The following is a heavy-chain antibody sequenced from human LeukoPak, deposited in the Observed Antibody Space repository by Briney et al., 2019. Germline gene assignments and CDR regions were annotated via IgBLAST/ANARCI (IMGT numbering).Heavy chain of an antibody. D-gene: IGHD4-17*01. CDR1: GFTFSSYS. CDR2: ISSSSSYT. Sequence: GGSLRLSCAASGFTFSSYSMNWVRQAPGKGLEWVSSISSSSSYTYYADSVKGRFTISRDNAKNSLYLQMNSLRAEDTAVYYCARERGPTVFDYWGQGTLVTVSS. J-gene: IGHJ4*02. CDR3: ARERGPTVFDY. V-gene: IGHV3-21*01.